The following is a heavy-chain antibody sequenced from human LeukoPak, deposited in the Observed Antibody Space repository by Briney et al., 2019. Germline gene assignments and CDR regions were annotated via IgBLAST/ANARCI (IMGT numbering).Heavy chain of an antibody. CDR2: INHSGST. CDR3: ARLFPQYYYDSSGYYVSGWFDP. D-gene: IGHD3-22*01. V-gene: IGHV4-34*01. J-gene: IGHJ5*02. CDR1: GESFSGYY. Sequence: SETLSLTCAVYGESFSGYYWSWIRQPPGKGLEWIGEINHSGSTNYNPSLKSRVTISVDTSKNQFSLKLSSVTAADTAVYYCARLFPQYYYDSSGYYVSGWFDPWGQGTLVTVSS.